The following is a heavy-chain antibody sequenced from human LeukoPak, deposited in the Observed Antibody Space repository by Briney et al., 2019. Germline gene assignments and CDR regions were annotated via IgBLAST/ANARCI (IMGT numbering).Heavy chain of an antibody. D-gene: IGHD3-22*01. CDR2: IDPNSGDT. CDR1: GYSFTGYF. V-gene: IGHV1-2*02. J-gene: IGHJ4*02. Sequence: ASVKVSCKASGYSFTGYFIHWVRQAPGEGLEWMGCIDPNSGDTKYAQKFQGRVSMPRDTSTRTAYMELSRLRSDDTAVYFCARSGSTGYSLDYWGQGTLVTVSS. CDR3: ARSGSTGYSLDY.